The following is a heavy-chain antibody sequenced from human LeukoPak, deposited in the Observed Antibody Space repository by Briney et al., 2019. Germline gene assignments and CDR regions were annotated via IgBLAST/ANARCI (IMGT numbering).Heavy chain of an antibody. Sequence: SETLSLTCAVYGGSFSGYYWSWIRQPPGKGLEWIGEINHSGSTNYNPSLKSRVTISVDTSKNQFSLKLSSVTAADTAVYYCARSPPRGWSGYYMGYFDYWGQGTLVTVSS. CDR3: ARSPPRGWSGYYMGYFDY. V-gene: IGHV4-34*01. CDR1: GGSFSGYY. D-gene: IGHD3-3*01. J-gene: IGHJ4*02. CDR2: INHSGST.